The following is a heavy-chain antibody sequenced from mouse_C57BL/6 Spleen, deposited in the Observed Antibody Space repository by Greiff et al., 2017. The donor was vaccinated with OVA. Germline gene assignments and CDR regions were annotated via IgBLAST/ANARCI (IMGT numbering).Heavy chain of an antibody. J-gene: IGHJ1*03. CDR1: GYSITSGYY. V-gene: IGHV3-6*01. CDR3: ATTSFSSYWYFDV. CDR2: ISYDGSN. D-gene: IGHD1-1*01. Sequence: EVKLQESGPGLVKPSQSLSLTCSVTGYSITSGYYWNWIRQFPGNKLEWMGYISYDGSNNYNPSLKNRISITRDTSKNQFFLKLNSVTTEDTATYYCATTSFSSYWYFDVWGTGTTVTVSS.